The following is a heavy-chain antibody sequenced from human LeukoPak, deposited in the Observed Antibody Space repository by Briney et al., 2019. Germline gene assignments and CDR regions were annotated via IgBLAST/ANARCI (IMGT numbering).Heavy chain of an antibody. V-gene: IGHV3-23*01. Sequence: GGTLRLSCAASGFTFSSYGMSWVRQAPGKGQEWVSAISGSGGSTYYADSVKGRFTISRDNSKNTLYLQMNSLRAEDTAVYYCAKASTTYYYDSSGLLGFDYWGQGTLVTVSS. J-gene: IGHJ4*02. CDR1: GFTFSSYG. CDR2: ISGSGGST. D-gene: IGHD3-22*01. CDR3: AKASTTYYYDSSGLLGFDY.